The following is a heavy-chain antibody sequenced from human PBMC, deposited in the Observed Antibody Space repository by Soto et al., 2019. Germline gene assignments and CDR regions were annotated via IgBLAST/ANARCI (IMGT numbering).Heavy chain of an antibody. Sequence: GGSLRLSCAASGFTFSSYAMHWVRQAPGKGLEWVAVISYDGSNKYYADSVKGRFTISRDNSKNTLYLQMNSLRAEDTAVYYCARGQWLVNFVAFDIWGQRTMVTVSS. V-gene: IGHV3-30-3*01. J-gene: IGHJ3*02. CDR3: ARGQWLVNFVAFDI. CDR2: ISYDGSNK. CDR1: GFTFSSYA. D-gene: IGHD6-19*01.